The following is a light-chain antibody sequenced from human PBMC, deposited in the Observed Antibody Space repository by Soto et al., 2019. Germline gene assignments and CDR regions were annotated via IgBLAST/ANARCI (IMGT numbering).Light chain of an antibody. CDR2: GAS. V-gene: IGKV3-20*01. CDR1: QSVSSSY. CDR3: QQYGSSQWT. Sequence: EIVLTQSPGTLSLSPGERATLSCRASQSVSSSYLAWYQQKPGQAPRLLIYGASSRGTGIPDRFSGSGSGTDFTLTISRLEPEDFAVYYCQQYGSSQWTFGQGTKVDIK. J-gene: IGKJ1*01.